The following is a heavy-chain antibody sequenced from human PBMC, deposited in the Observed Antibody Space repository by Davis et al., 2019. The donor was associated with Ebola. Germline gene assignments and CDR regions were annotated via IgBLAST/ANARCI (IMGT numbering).Heavy chain of an antibody. D-gene: IGHD5-18*01. CDR1: GFTFSGSA. V-gene: IGHV3-73*01. Sequence: GGSLRLSCAASGFTFSGSAMHWVRQASGKGLEWVGRIRSKANSYATAYAASVKGRFTISRDDSKNTAYLQMNSLKASDTAMYYCARRGYSYGFPPDYWGQGTLVTVSS. CDR3: ARRGYSYGFPPDY. J-gene: IGHJ4*02. CDR2: IRSKANSYAT.